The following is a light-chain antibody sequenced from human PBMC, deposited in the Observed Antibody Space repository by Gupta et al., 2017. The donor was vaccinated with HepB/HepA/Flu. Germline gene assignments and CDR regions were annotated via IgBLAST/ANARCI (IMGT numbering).Light chain of an antibody. CDR1: KLGDKY. CDR2: QDT. Sequence: SYELTQPPSVSVSPGQTASITCSGDKLGDKYTCWYQQKPGQSPVLVIYQDTKRPSGIPERFSGSRSGNTATLTISGTQAMDEADYYCQAGDSSTDYVFGPGTKVTIL. V-gene: IGLV3-1*01. J-gene: IGLJ1*01. CDR3: QAGDSSTDYV.